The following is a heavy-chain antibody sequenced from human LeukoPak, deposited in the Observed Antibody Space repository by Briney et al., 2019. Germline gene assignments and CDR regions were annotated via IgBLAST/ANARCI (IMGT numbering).Heavy chain of an antibody. CDR1: GDSVSSGNYY. D-gene: IGHD3-22*01. V-gene: IGHV4-61*01. CDR3: ARGQDDRSGTFDY. J-gene: IGHJ4*02. CDR2: MSPSGTT. Sequence: SGTLSLTCTVSGDSVSSGNYYLSWLRQPPGKGLGWITYMSPSGTTKYNPSLKSRVTTSVDTSRTQFSLRLSSVTAADTAVYYCARGQDDRSGTFDYWGQGILVTVSS.